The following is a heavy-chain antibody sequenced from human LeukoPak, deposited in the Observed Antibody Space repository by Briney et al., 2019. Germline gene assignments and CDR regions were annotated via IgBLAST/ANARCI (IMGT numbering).Heavy chain of an antibody. Sequence: SETLSLTCTVSGDSISTSNSYWGWIRQPPGKGLEWIGSIYHSGSTHYNSSLKSRVTISVDTSKNQLSLKLSSVIAADTAVYYCARGVGLTQGGTFDYWGQGTLVTVSS. CDR1: GDSISTSNSY. CDR2: IYHSGST. D-gene: IGHD1-1*01. J-gene: IGHJ4*02. V-gene: IGHV4-39*07. CDR3: ARGVGLTQGGTFDY.